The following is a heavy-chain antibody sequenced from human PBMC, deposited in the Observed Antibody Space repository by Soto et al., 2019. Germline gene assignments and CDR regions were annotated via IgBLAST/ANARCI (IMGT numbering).Heavy chain of an antibody. CDR1: GDSISSGAYY. D-gene: IGHD3-3*01. V-gene: IGHV4-31*03. Sequence: QVQLQESGPGLVKPSQTLSLTCTVSGDSISSGAYYWSWIRQHPGKGLEWIGYISYSGSTYYNPSLKRRVTISVDTSMNLFSLKLSSVTDADTAGYYCAREPDFWSRGTLVTVSS. CDR2: ISYSGST. CDR3: AREPDF. J-gene: IGHJ4*02.